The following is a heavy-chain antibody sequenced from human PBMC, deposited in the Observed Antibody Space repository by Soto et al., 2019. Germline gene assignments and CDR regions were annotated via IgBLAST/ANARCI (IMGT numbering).Heavy chain of an antibody. CDR2: IWNDGSTK. CDR1: EFNFSNHD. J-gene: IGHJ4*02. D-gene: IGHD1-26*01. Sequence: QVQLVESGGGVVQPGRSLRLSCAASEFNFSNHDRHWVRQAPGKGLEWLAVIWNDGSTKYYADSVKGRCTISRDNSKNMLYLQMSSLTAEDTAVYSCARARYSGSYFDFWGQGTLVTVSS. V-gene: IGHV3-33*01. CDR3: ARARYSGSYFDF.